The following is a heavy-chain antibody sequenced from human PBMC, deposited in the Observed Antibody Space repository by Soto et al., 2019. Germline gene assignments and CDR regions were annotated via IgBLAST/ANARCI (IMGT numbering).Heavy chain of an antibody. CDR2: INPNSGGT. CDR3: ARSGPLTGYERPGYYYGMDV. J-gene: IGHJ6*02. V-gene: IGHV1-2*04. D-gene: IGHD3-9*01. Sequence: ASVKVSCKASGYTFTGYYMHWVRQAPGQGLEWMGWINPNSGGTNYAQKFQGWVTMTRDTSISTAYMELSRLRSDDTAVYYCARSGPLTGYERPGYYYGMDVWGQGTTVTVSS. CDR1: GYTFTGYY.